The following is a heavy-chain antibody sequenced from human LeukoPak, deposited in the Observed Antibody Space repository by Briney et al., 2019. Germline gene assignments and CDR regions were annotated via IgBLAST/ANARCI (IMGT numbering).Heavy chain of an antibody. CDR1: GFTFSSYA. CDR3: AKGSRAVAATGYFDY. Sequence: GGSLRLSCAASGFTFSSYAMGWVRQAPGKGLEWVSAISGSGGSTYYADSVKGRFTISRDNSKNTLYLQMNSLRAEDTAVYYCAKGSRAVAATGYFDYWGQGTLVTVSS. J-gene: IGHJ4*02. D-gene: IGHD6-19*01. CDR2: ISGSGGST. V-gene: IGHV3-23*01.